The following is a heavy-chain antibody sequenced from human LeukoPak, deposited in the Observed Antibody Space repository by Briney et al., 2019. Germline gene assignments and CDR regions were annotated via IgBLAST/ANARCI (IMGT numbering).Heavy chain of an antibody. V-gene: IGHV1-2*02. Sequence: ASLTVSCMSSLYTFTVYYMHWVRHAPAQRLELMAWIKPNSGGTNYAPKFQGRVTMTRDASISTAYMELSRLTSDDTAVYYCARVSHYYDSSGWNYWGQGTLVTVSS. CDR1: LYTFTVYY. CDR3: ARVSHYYDSSGWNY. D-gene: IGHD3-22*01. CDR2: IKPNSGGT. J-gene: IGHJ4*02.